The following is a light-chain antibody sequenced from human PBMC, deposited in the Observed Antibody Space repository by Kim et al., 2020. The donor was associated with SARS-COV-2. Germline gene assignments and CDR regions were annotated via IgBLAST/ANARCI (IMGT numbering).Light chain of an antibody. CDR3: QSYDTSDQV. Sequence: NFMLTQPHSVSESPGKTVTISCTRSSGSIASDYVQWYQQRPSSAPTTVIYENYQRPSGVPDRFSGSIDRSSNSASLTISGLRTEDEADYYCQSYDTSDQVFGGGTKLTVL. CDR2: ENY. J-gene: IGLJ3*02. V-gene: IGLV6-57*04. CDR1: SGSIASDY.